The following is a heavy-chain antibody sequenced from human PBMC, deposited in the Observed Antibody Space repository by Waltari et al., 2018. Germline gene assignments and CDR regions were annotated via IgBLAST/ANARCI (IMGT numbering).Heavy chain of an antibody. V-gene: IGHV1-8*03. CDR1: GYTFTSYD. CDR2: MNPNSGNT. CDR3: ARVSLTLGSGSYYLFDY. D-gene: IGHD3-10*01. J-gene: IGHJ4*02. Sequence: QVQLVQSGAEVKKPGASVKVSCKASGYTFTSYDINWVRQATGQGLEWMGWMNPNSGNTGYAQKFQGRVTITRNTSISTAYMELSSLRSEDTAVCYCARVSLTLGSGSYYLFDYWGQGTLVTVSS.